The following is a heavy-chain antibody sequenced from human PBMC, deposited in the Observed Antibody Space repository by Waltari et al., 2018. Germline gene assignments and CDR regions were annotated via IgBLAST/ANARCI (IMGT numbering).Heavy chain of an antibody. CDR3: SNPDGF. CDR1: GYPFTSFA. D-gene: IGHD4-17*01. Sequence: QEHLVQSGSEIRQPVAALKISCKASGYPFTSFAINWVRQAPGQGLEWMGRVNCSSGGINYAQKFKGRVSMTRDTSINTAYMELSGLTTNDTAVYYCSNPDGFWGQGTMVTVSS. CDR2: VNCSSGGI. V-gene: IGHV1-2*06. J-gene: IGHJ4*03.